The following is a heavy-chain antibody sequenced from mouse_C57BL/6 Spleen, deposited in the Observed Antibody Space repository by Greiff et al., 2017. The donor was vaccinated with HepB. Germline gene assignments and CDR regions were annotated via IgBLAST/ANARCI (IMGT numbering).Heavy chain of an antibody. Sequence: QVQLKQSGAELARPGASVKLSCKASGYTFTSYGISWVKQRTGQGLEWIGEIYPRSGNTYYNEKFKGKATLTADKSSSTAYMGLRSLTSEDSAVYFFAREGSSYAMDYWGQGTSVTVSS. J-gene: IGHJ4*01. V-gene: IGHV1-81*01. CDR2: IYPRSGNT. D-gene: IGHD1-1*01. CDR3: AREGSSYAMDY. CDR1: GYTFTSYG.